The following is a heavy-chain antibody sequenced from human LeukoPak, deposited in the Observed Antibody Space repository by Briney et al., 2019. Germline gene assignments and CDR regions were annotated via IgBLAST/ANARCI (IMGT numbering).Heavy chain of an antibody. Sequence: PGGSLRLSCAASGFTFSSYAMSWVRQAPGKGLEWVSAISGSSGSTYYADSVKGRFTISRDNSKNTLYLQMDSLRAEDTAVYYWAKDGGSYYFYYWGQGTLVTVSS. D-gene: IGHD1-26*01. J-gene: IGHJ4*02. CDR3: AKDGGSYYFYY. CDR2: ISGSSGST. V-gene: IGHV3-23*01. CDR1: GFTFSSYA.